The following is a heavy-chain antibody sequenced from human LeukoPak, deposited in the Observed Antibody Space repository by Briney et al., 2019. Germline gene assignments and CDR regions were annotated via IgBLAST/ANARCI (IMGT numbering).Heavy chain of an antibody. V-gene: IGHV3-74*01. CDR2: MKTDGTRI. CDR3: ARGADHGGSYYPD. D-gene: IGHD3-10*01. Sequence: MXXVRQGPGKGPVWVSRMKTDGTRIEYADSVKGRFTISRDNAKNTLFLQMSSLRVEDTAVYYCARGADHGGSYYPDWGQGTRVTVSS. J-gene: IGHJ4*02.